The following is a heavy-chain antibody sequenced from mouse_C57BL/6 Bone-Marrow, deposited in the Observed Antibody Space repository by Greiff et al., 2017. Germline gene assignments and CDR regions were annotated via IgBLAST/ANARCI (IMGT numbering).Heavy chain of an antibody. CDR2: ISYDGSN. J-gene: IGHJ3*01. Sequence: ESGPGLVKPSQSLSLTCSVTGYSITSGYYWNWIRQFPGNKLEWMGYISYDGSNNYNPSLKNRISITRDTSKNQFFLKLNSVTTEDTATYYCARDWFAYWCQGTLVTVSA. CDR3: ARDWFAY. CDR1: GYSITSGYY. V-gene: IGHV3-6*01.